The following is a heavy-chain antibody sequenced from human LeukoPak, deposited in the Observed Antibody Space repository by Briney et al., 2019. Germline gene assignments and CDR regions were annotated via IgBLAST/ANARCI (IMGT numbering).Heavy chain of an antibody. CDR1: GYTFTSYG. J-gene: IGHJ4*02. V-gene: IGHV1-18*01. CDR2: ISAYNGNT. Sequence: GASVKVSCKASGYTFTSYGISWVRQAPGQGLEWMGWISAYNGNTNYAQKLQGRVTMTTDTSTSTAYMELRSLRSDDTAVYYCAITLKSLWFGELDYWGQGTLVTVSS. CDR3: AITLKSLWFGELDY. D-gene: IGHD3-10*01.